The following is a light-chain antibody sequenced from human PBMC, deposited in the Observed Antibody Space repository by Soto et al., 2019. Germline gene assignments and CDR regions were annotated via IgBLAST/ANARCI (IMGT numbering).Light chain of an antibody. V-gene: IGKV3-20*01. CDR1: QSVISSY. CDR2: GAS. J-gene: IGKJ1*01. Sequence: EMVLTHAPGTLCLSPGARATLSCRASQSVISSYLAWYQQKPGQAPSLLIYGASSRATGIPDRFSGRGSGTDFTLSMSRLEPEDFALYYCQQYGDSPFTFGQGTKVDIK. CDR3: QQYGDSPFT.